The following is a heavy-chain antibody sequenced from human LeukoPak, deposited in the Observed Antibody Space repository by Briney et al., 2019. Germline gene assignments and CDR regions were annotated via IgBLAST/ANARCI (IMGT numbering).Heavy chain of an antibody. CDR2: INHSGST. D-gene: IGHD3-10*01. V-gene: IGHV4-34*01. CDR1: GGSFSGYY. Sequence: SETLSLTCAVYGGSFSGYYWSWIRQPPGKGLEWIGEINHSGSTNYNPSLKSRVTISVDRSKNQFSLKLSSVTAADTAVYYCARESRAGVFDYWGQGTLVTVSS. CDR3: ARESRAGVFDY. J-gene: IGHJ4*02.